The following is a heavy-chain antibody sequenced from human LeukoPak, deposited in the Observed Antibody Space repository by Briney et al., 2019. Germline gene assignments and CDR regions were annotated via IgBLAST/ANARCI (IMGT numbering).Heavy chain of an antibody. Sequence: PGGSLRLSCAASGFTFSNNAMSWVRQAPGKGLEWVSAISGSGGSTYYADSVKGRFTISRDNSKNTLYLQMNSLRAEDTAVYYCAEGGYDQDFDYWGQGALVTVSS. V-gene: IGHV3-23*01. CDR2: ISGSGGST. J-gene: IGHJ4*02. CDR1: GFTFSNNA. D-gene: IGHD5-12*01. CDR3: AEGGYDQDFDY.